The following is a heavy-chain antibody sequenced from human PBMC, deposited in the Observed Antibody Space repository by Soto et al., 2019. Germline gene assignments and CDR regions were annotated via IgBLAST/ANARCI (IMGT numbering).Heavy chain of an antibody. CDR3: ARAKGLMLCGLWQWLVFDVFDF. D-gene: IGHD6-19*01. CDR2: INPNSGGT. CDR1: GYTFTGYY. V-gene: IGHV1-2*02. J-gene: IGHJ3*01. Sequence: ASVNVSCPASGYTFTGYYMHWVRQAPGQGLEWMGWINPNSGGTNYAQKFQGRVTMTRDTSISTAYMELSRLRSDDTAVYYCARAKGLMLCGLWQWLVFDVFDFCGQGTMV.